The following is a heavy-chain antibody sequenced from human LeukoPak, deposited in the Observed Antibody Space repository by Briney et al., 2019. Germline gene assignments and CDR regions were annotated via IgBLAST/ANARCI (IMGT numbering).Heavy chain of an antibody. CDR3: VSWAGGNSDVASFDY. V-gene: IGHV1-2*02. J-gene: IGHJ4*02. D-gene: IGHD2-21*01. CDR1: GYIFSDYY. Sequence: ASVKVSCKATGYIFSDYYIHWVRQPPGRGFEWMGWITRYSGATKIAKKFQGRVILTRDTSINTAYVVLTNLATDDTAVYYCVSWAGGNSDVASFDYGGQGTLVIVSS. CDR2: ITRYSGAT.